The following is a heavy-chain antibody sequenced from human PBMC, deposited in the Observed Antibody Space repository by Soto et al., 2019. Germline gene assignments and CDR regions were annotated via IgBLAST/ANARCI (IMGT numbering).Heavy chain of an antibody. J-gene: IGHJ6*02. CDR2: IYYSGST. CDR1: GGSISSGGYY. D-gene: IGHD2-2*01. V-gene: IGHV4-31*03. CDR3: ARAVPHYYYYYGMDV. Sequence: QVQLQESGPGLVKPSQTLSLTCTVSGGSISSGGYYWSWIRQHPGKGLEWIGYIYYSGSTYYHPSLKSRVTISVDTSKNQFSLKLSSVTAADTAVYYCARAVPHYYYYYGMDVWGQGTTVTVSS.